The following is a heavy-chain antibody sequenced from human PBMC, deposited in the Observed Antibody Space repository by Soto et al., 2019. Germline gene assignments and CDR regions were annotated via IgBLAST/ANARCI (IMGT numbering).Heavy chain of an antibody. CDR2: ISTYNGNT. Sequence: SVKVSCKASGYSFTTSGITWVRQAPGQGLEWMGWISTYNGNTNYAQKLQDRVTLTTDTSTSTAYMELRSLRSDDTAVYYCARRLYGDYDYWGQGTLVTVSS. D-gene: IGHD4-17*01. CDR3: ARRLYGDYDY. CDR1: GYSFTTSG. J-gene: IGHJ4*02. V-gene: IGHV1-18*01.